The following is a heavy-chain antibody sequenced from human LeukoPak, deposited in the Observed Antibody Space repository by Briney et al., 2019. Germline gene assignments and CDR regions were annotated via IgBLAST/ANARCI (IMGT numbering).Heavy chain of an antibody. V-gene: IGHV3-30*18. CDR1: GFTFSSYG. D-gene: IGHD1-26*01. J-gene: IGHJ4*02. CDR3: AKASNSGSHPYYFDY. CDR2: ISYDGSNK. Sequence: GRSLRLSCAASGFTFSSYGMQWVRQAPGKGLEWVAVISYDGSNKYYADSVKGRFTISRDNSKNTLYPQMNSLRAEDTAVYYCAKASNSGSHPYYFDYWGQGTLVTVSS.